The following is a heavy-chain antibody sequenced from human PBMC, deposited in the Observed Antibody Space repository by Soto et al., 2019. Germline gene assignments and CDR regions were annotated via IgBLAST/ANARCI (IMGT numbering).Heavy chain of an antibody. D-gene: IGHD6-13*01. CDR1: GFIFNNYG. CDR3: ARDKAAAAKEVHFDY. Sequence: PGGSLRLSCATSGFIFNNYGMHWVRQAPGKGLEWVAVVWHDGKYKYYADSVRGRFTISRDKSNNTVFLQMDSLRAEDTAVYYCARDKAAAAKEVHFDYWGQGSLVTVSS. V-gene: IGHV3-33*01. J-gene: IGHJ4*02. CDR2: VWHDGKYK.